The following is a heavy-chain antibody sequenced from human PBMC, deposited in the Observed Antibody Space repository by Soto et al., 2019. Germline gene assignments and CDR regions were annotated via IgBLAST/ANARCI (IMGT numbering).Heavy chain of an antibody. CDR2: INPNSGGT. V-gene: IGHV1-2*04. CDR1: GYTFTGYY. CDR3: ARGGGYSSGWYLSRELDQYYYYGMDV. J-gene: IGHJ6*02. Sequence: GASVKVSCKASGYTFTGYYMHWVRQAPGQGLEWMGWINPNSGGTNYAQKFQGWVTMTRDTSISTAYMELSRLRSDGTAVYYCARGGGYSSGWYLSRELDQYYYYGMDVWGQGTTVTVSS. D-gene: IGHD6-19*01.